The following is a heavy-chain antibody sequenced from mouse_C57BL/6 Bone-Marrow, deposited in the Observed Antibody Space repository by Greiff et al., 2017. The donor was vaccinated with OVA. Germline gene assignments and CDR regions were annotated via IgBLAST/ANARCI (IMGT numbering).Heavy chain of an antibody. Sequence: EVQLVESEGGLVQPGSSMKLSCTASGFTFSDYYMAWVRQVPEKGLEWVANINYDGSSTYYLDSLKSRFIISRDNAKNILYLQMSSLKSGDTATYYCARNWALFAYWGQGTLVTVSA. D-gene: IGHD4-1*01. CDR3: ARNWALFAY. CDR2: INYDGSST. CDR1: GFTFSDYY. V-gene: IGHV5-16*01. J-gene: IGHJ3*01.